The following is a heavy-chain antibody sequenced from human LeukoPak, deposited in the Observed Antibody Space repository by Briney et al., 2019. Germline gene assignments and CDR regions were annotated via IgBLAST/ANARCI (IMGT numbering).Heavy chain of an antibody. J-gene: IGHJ4*02. CDR1: GFTFSSYW. CDR3: ARAGRWELLHCFDY. Sequence: PGGSLRLSCAASGFTFSSYWMSWVRQAPGKGLEWVSYISSSSSTIYYADSVKGRFTISRDNAKNSLYLQMNSLRAEDTAVYYCARAGRWELLHCFDYWGQGTLVTVSS. D-gene: IGHD1-26*01. CDR2: ISSSSSTI. V-gene: IGHV3-48*04.